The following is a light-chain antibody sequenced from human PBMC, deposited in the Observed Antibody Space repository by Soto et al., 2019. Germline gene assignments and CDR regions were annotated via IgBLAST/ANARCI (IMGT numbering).Light chain of an antibody. CDR1: DSNIGSNT. J-gene: IGLJ3*02. Sequence: QSVLTQPPSASEAPGQRVTISCSGSDSNIGSNTVNWYQQVPGAAPKLLIYGNNRRPSGVPDRFSGSKSGTSASLAISGLQSEDEADYYCAVWDDSLNGQVFGGGTKLTVL. CDR2: GNN. CDR3: AVWDDSLNGQV. V-gene: IGLV1-44*01.